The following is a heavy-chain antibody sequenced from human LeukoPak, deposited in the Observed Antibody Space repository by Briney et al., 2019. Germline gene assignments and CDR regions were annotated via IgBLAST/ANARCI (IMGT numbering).Heavy chain of an antibody. CDR2: IFYSGST. Sequence: PSETLSLTCTVSGGSISSSYYYWGWIRQPPGKGLEWIGSIFYSGSTYYYPSLKSRVTISLDTSKNQFSLRLSSVTAADTAVYYCARHSAVTTFIFDYWGQGTLVTVSS. V-gene: IGHV4-39*01. CDR1: GGSISSSYYY. D-gene: IGHD4-17*01. J-gene: IGHJ4*02. CDR3: ARHSAVTTFIFDY.